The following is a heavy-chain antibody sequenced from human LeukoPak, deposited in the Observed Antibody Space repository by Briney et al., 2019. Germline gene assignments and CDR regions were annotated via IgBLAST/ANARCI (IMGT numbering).Heavy chain of an antibody. CDR2: IRSKAYGGTT. J-gene: IGHJ4*02. Sequence: GGSLRLSCTASGFTFSDYAMSWVRQATGKGLDSVGVIRSKAYGGTTEYAASVKGRFTISRDDSKSIAYLQMNSLKTEDTAVYYCTRDSRSRARGYFDYWGQGTLVTVSS. CDR3: TRDSRSRARGYFDY. CDR1: GFTFSDYA. D-gene: IGHD3-10*01. V-gene: IGHV3-49*04.